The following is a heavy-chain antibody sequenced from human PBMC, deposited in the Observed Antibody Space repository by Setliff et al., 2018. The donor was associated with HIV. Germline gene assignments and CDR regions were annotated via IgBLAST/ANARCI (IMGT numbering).Heavy chain of an antibody. V-gene: IGHV5-10-1*04. J-gene: IGHJ6*02. Sequence: PEEALKISCKGSGKSLSNYWINWVRQMPGKGLEWMGRIDPSDSYSNYSPSFQGQVTISADKSISTAYLQWSSLKASDTPMHYCARPKSPPPYYYYGMDVWGQGTTVTVSS. CDR3: ARPKSPPPYYYYGMDV. CDR1: GKSLSNYW. CDR2: IDPSDSYS.